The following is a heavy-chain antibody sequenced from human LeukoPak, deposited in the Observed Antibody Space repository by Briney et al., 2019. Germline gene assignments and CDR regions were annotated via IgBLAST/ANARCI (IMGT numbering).Heavy chain of an antibody. V-gene: IGHV3-74*01. D-gene: IGHD2-8*01. CDR2: INGDATAT. CDR1: GFSFSAHW. J-gene: IGHJ4*02. CDR3: AKDKWWGASDH. Sequence: GGSLRLSCAASGFSFSAHWMHWVRQAPGKGLVWVAQINGDATATNYAGSVKGRFTVSRDNAKNTVHLQMSTLTAEDTAVYYCAKDKWWGASDHWGQGSLVTVSS.